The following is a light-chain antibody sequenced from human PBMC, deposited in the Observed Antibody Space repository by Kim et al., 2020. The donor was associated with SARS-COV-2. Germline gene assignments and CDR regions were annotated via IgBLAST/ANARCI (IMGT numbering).Light chain of an antibody. CDR3: QQYGSSPYS. CDR2: GAS. CDR1: QGVGRRY. Sequence: LSRWERATPACRARQGVGRRYLAWYEQKPGQAPRLLICGASSRATGIPDRFSGSRSGTDFTLTISRLEPEDFAVYYCQQYGSSPYSFGQGTKLEI. V-gene: IGKV3-20*01. J-gene: IGKJ2*03.